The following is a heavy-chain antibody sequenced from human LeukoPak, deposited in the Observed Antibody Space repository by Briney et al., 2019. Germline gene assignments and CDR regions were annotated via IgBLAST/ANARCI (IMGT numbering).Heavy chain of an antibody. D-gene: IGHD3-3*01. J-gene: IGHJ4*02. CDR2: IYYSGST. Sequence: SETLSLTCTVSGGSISSSSYYWGWIRQPPGKGLEWIGSIYYSGSTYYNPSLKSRVTISVDTSKNQFSLKLSSVTAADTAVYYCARFFWSGYYVDYWGQGTLVTVSS. V-gene: IGHV4-39*07. CDR3: ARFFWSGYYVDY. CDR1: GGSISSSSYY.